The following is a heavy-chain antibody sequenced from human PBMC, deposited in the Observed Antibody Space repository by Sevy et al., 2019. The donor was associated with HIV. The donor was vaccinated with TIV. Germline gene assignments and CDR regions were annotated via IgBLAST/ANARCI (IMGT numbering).Heavy chain of an antibody. D-gene: IGHD3-16*01. V-gene: IGHV3-7*01. CDR3: AHGTFGRFES. CDR2: IKGDGSDK. J-gene: IGHJ4*02. CDR1: GFSFSANW. Sequence: GGSLILSCAASGFSFSANWMNWVRHAPGKGLEWVANIKGDGSDKHYVDSVEGRFTISRDNAKNVLYLQMNSLRVEDTAVYYCAHGTFGRFESWGQGTLVTVSS.